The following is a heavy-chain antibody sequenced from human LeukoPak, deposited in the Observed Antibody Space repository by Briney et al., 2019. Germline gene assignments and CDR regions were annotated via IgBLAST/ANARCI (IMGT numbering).Heavy chain of an antibody. V-gene: IGHV1-2*04. CDR3: ARDQQRGRVPDDY. CDR1: GYTFTGYY. CDR2: INPNSGGT. Sequence: ASVKVSCKASGYTFTGYYMHWVRQAPGQGLEWMGWINPNSGGTNYAQKFQGWVTMTRDTSISTAYMELRSLRSDDTAVYYCARDQQRGRVPDDYWGQGTLVTVSS. J-gene: IGHJ4*02. D-gene: IGHD6-25*01.